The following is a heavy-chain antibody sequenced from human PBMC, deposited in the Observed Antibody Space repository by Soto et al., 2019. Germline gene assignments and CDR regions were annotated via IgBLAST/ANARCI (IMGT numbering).Heavy chain of an antibody. J-gene: IGHJ4*02. D-gene: IGHD6-19*01. CDR2: IDAGNGKT. V-gene: IGHV1-3*01. Sequence: QVQLVQSGAEVKKPGASVKVSCKASGYIFNRYVMHWVRQAPGQRPEWMGWIDAGNGKTKYSEKFPGSVNITRHTSASTAYMELTNLRSDDTAVYYCARGRGWYDYWGQGTQVIVSS. CDR1: GYIFNRYV. CDR3: ARGRGWYDY.